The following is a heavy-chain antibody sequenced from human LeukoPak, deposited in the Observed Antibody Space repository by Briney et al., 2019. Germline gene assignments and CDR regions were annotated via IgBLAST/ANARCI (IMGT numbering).Heavy chain of an antibody. Sequence: ASVKVSCKASGYTFTSYGISWVRQAPGQGLEWMGWISAYNGNTNYAQKLQGRVTMTTDTSTSTAYMELRSLRSEDTAVYYCARDYYDSSGYYRGYYYYYMDVWGKGTTVTISS. CDR3: ARDYYDSSGYYRGYYYYYMDV. D-gene: IGHD3-22*01. J-gene: IGHJ6*03. CDR1: GYTFTSYG. CDR2: ISAYNGNT. V-gene: IGHV1-18*01.